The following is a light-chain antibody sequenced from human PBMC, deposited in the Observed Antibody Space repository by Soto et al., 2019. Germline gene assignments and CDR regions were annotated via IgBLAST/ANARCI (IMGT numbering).Light chain of an antibody. J-gene: IGLJ3*02. V-gene: IGLV1-44*01. CDR2: SNN. CDR3: AAWDDSLHGWV. Sequence: QSVLTEPPSASGTPGQRVTISCSGSSSNIGRNTVNWYQQLPGTAPKLLIYSNNQRPSGVPDRFSGSKSGTSASLAISGLQSEDEADYYCAAWDDSLHGWVFGGGTQLTVL. CDR1: SSNIGRNT.